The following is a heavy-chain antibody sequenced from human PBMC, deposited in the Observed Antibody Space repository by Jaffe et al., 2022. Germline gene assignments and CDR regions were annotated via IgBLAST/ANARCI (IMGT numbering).Heavy chain of an antibody. D-gene: IGHD4-17*01. CDR2: IYHSGST. CDR1: GYSISSGYY. V-gene: IGHV4-38-2*01. CDR3: ARPIADWDYGGNEGAFDI. Sequence: QVQLQESGPGLVKPSETLSLTCAVSGYSISSGYYWGWIRQPPGKGLEWIGSIYHSGSTYYNPSLKSRVTISVDTSKNQFSLKLSSVTAADTAVYYCARPIADWDYGGNEGAFDIWGQGTMVTVSS. J-gene: IGHJ3*02.